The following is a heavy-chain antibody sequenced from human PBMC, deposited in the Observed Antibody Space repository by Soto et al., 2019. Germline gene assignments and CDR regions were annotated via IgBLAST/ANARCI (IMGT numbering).Heavy chain of an antibody. D-gene: IGHD7-27*01. V-gene: IGHV4-4*07. CDR1: GGSISSYY. CDR3: ARDREREAVETGHNGMDV. J-gene: IGHJ6*02. Sequence: SETLSLTCTVSGGSISSYYWSWIRQPAGKGLEWIGRIYTSGSTNYNPSLKSRVTMSVDTSKNQFSLKLRSDDTAVYYCARDREREAVETGHNGMDVWGQGTTVTVSS. CDR2: IYTSGST.